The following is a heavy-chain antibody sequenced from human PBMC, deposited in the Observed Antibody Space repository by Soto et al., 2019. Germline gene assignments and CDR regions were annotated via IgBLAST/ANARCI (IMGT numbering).Heavy chain of an antibody. CDR3: ARRGRYGGRSYTG. D-gene: IGHD2-15*01. CDR1: GGSFNDFY. V-gene: IGHV4-34*01. Sequence: QMHIQQWGAGLLKPSETLSLTCAVSGGSFNDFYWNWVRQPPGEGLEGIGEVNHAGGTDYNHSLKSRVTITEYRSKNQLSLRLKSVTVADTATYYCARRGRYGGRSYTGWGQGTLVTVSS. CDR2: VNHAGGT. J-gene: IGHJ4*02.